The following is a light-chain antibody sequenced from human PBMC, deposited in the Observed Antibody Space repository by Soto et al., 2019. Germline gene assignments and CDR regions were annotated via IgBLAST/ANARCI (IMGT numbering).Light chain of an antibody. J-gene: IGKJ1*01. CDR1: QSLLHSNGYNY. CDR3: MQAIQPWT. Sequence: DIVMTQSPLSLPVTPGEPASISCRSSQSLLHSNGYNYLDWYLQKPGQSPQLLIYLGSNRASGVHDRFSGSGSGTDFTLKISRVEAEDVGVYYCMQAIQPWTFGQGTKVEIK. V-gene: IGKV2-28*01. CDR2: LGS.